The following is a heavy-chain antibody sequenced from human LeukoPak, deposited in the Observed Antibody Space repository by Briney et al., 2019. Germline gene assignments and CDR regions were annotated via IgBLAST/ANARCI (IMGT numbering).Heavy chain of an antibody. CDR1: GGSISSSSYS. V-gene: IGHV4-39*02. CDR3: ARDRIGGSRRHGSPI. Sequence: SETLSLTCTVSGGSISSSSYSWGWIRQPPGKGLEWIGSIYYSGSTYYNPSLKSRVTISVDTSKNQLSLTLSSVTAADTALYYCARDRIGGSRRHGSPIWGQGTMVTVSS. CDR2: IYYSGST. D-gene: IGHD3-10*01. J-gene: IGHJ3*02.